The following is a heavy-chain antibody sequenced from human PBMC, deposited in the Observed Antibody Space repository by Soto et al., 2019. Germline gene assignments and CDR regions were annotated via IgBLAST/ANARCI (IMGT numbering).Heavy chain of an antibody. D-gene: IGHD3-22*01. J-gene: IGHJ4*02. Sequence: QVQLVQSGAEVKKPGSSVKVSCKASGGTFSSYAISWVRQAPGQGLEWMGGIIPIFGTANYAQKFQGRVTITADESTSTAYMELSSLRSEDTAVYYCARDRRYYYDSSGYSNDYWVQGTLVTVSS. CDR2: IIPIFGTA. CDR1: GGTFSSYA. V-gene: IGHV1-69*01. CDR3: ARDRRYYYDSSGYSNDY.